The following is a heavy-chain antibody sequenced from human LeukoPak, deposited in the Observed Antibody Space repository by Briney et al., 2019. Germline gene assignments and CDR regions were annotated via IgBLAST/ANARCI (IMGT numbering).Heavy chain of an antibody. J-gene: IGHJ4*02. CDR3: AKDGSYYFDY. V-gene: IGHV3-23*01. CDR1: GFTFSTYN. CDR2: VGGTDGRT. Sequence: GGSLRLSCAASGFTFSTYNMNWVRQAPGKGLEWLSAVGGTDGRTYYAAFVKGWFPISNDNSKNTLYLQMNSLRAEDTAIYYCAKDGSYYFDYWGQGTLVTVSS.